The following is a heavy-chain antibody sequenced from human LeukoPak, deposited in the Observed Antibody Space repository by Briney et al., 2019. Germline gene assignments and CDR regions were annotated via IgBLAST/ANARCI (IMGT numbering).Heavy chain of an antibody. V-gene: IGHV3-30*03. J-gene: IGHJ6*03. CDR3: AREPVAGTWGGDSRYYYMDV. Sequence: GGSLRLSCAASGFTFSSYSMNWVRQAPGKGLEWVAVISYDGSNKYYADSVKGRFTISRDNSKNTLYLQMNSLRAEDTAVYYCAREPVAGTWGGDSRYYYMDVWGKGTTVTVSS. CDR1: GFTFSSYS. D-gene: IGHD6-19*01. CDR2: ISYDGSNK.